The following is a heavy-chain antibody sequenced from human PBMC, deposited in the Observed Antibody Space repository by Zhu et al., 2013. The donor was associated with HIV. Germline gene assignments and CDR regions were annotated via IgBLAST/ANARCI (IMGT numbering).Heavy chain of an antibody. CDR2: ISGYNGKT. J-gene: IGHJ6*02. CDR3: ARGADIVVVVAGTRLNYYYGMDV. CDR1: GYIFTSYG. D-gene: IGHD2-15*01. V-gene: IGHV1-18*01. Sequence: QVQLVQSGAEVKKPGASLKVSCKASGYIFTSYGISWVRQAPGQGLEWMGWISGYNGKTNYVQKFQGRVTMTTDTSTSTAYMELRNLRSDDSAVYYCARGADIVVVVAGTRLNYYYGMDVWGQGTTITVSS.